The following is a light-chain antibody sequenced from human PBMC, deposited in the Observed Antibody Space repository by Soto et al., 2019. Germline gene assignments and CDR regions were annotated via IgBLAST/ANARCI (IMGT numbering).Light chain of an antibody. CDR3: QQYNRWLT. V-gene: IGKV3-15*01. CDR1: QNVFNN. J-gene: IGKJ4*01. Sequence: EMVVTQSPVTLSVSPGETATLSCRASQNVFNNLAWYQVKPGQAPRLLIYGASTRATGIPVRFSGSGSGTDLTLTITSLQSEDFAVYYCQQYNRWLTFGGGTRVEIK. CDR2: GAS.